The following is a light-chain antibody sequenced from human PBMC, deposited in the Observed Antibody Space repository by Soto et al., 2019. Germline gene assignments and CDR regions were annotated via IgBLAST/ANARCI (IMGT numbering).Light chain of an antibody. CDR3: SSYTSSSSYV. CDR2: DVS. V-gene: IGLV2-14*01. Sequence: QSVLTQPASVSVSAGQSITISCTGTSSDVGTYNSVSWYQQYPGEAPKLMIHDVSNRPSGVSNRFSGSKSGNTASLTISGLQAEDEADYYCSSYTSSSSYVFGSGTKAPS. J-gene: IGLJ1*01. CDR1: SSDVGTYNS.